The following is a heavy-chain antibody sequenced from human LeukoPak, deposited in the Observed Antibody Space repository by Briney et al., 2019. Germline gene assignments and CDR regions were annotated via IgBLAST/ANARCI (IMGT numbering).Heavy chain of an antibody. V-gene: IGHV3-21*01. CDR3: ARDFQPLLYPGDLDY. D-gene: IGHD2-2*02. Sequence: GGSLRLSCAASGFTFSSYSMNWVRQAPGKGLEWVSSISSSSSYIYYADSVKGRFTISRDNAKNSLYLQMNSLRAEDTAVYYCARDFQPLLYPGDLDYWGQGTLVTVSS. CDR2: ISSSSSYI. CDR1: GFTFSSYS. J-gene: IGHJ4*02.